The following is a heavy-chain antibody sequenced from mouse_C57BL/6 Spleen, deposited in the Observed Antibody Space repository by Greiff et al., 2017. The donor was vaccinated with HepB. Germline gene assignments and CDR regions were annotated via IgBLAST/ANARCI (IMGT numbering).Heavy chain of an antibody. V-gene: IGHV14-4*01. Sequence: EVQLQQSGAELVRPGASVKLSCTASGFNIKDDYMHWVKQRPEQGLEWIGWIDPENGDTEYAQKFQGKATITADTSSNTAYLQLSSLTSEDTAVYYCTTISLIYYDYDGDYWGQGTTLTVSS. CDR2: IDPENGDT. CDR1: GFNIKDDY. J-gene: IGHJ2*01. D-gene: IGHD2-4*01. CDR3: TTISLIYYDYDGDY.